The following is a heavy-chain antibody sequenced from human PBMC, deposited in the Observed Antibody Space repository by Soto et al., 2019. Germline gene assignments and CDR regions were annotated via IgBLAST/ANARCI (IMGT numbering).Heavy chain of an antibody. J-gene: IGHJ6*02. CDR2: IYTSGST. Sequence: PSETLSLTCTVSGGSISSYYWSWIRQPAGKGLEWIGRIYTSGSTNYNPSLKSRVTMSVDTSKNQFSLKLSSVTAADTAVYYCARVGRALGYCSSTSCRPSYYYGMDVWGQGTTVT. CDR3: ARVGRALGYCSSTSCRPSYYYGMDV. CDR1: GGSISSYY. V-gene: IGHV4-4*07. D-gene: IGHD2-2*01.